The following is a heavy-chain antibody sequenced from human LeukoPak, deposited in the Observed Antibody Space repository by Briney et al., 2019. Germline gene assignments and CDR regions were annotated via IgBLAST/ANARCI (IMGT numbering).Heavy chain of an antibody. Sequence: PSETLSLTCAVSGASISSNWWNWVRQPPGKGLEWIGEIHHSGSANYSPSLKSRVTISLDTSENQFSLKLSSVTAADTAVYYCARQVGWQQLVHRYYYMDVWGKGTTVTVSS. D-gene: IGHD6-13*01. CDR2: IHHSGSA. V-gene: IGHV4-4*02. CDR3: ARQVGWQQLVHRYYYMDV. CDR1: GASISSNW. J-gene: IGHJ6*03.